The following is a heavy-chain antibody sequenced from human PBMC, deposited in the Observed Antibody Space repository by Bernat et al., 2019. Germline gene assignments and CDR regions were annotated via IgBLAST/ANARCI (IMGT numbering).Heavy chain of an antibody. V-gene: IGHV1-2*04. CDR1: GYTFTGYY. CDR3: ATSSKYSSSWYDY. CDR2: INPNSGGT. J-gene: IGHJ4*02. Sequence: QVQLVQSGAEVKKPGASVKVSCKASGYTFTGYYMHWVRQAPGKGLEWMGWINPNSGGTNYAQKFQGWVTMTRDTSISTAYMELSRLRSDDTAVYYCATSSKYSSSWYDYWGQGTLVTVSS. D-gene: IGHD6-13*01.